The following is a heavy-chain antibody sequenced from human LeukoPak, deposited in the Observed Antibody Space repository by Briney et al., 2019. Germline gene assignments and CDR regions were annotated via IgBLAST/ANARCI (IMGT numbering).Heavy chain of an antibody. CDR3: ARDSSSYYFDY. D-gene: IGHD6-6*01. CDR1: GFTFSSYE. J-gene: IGHJ4*02. V-gene: IGHV3-66*01. CDR2: IYSGGST. Sequence: GGSLRLSCVASGFTFSSYEMNWVRQAPGKGLEWVSVIYSGGSTYNADSLKDRFTISRDDSINTLYLQMNSLRAEDTAVYYCARDSSSYYFDYWGQGTLVTVSS.